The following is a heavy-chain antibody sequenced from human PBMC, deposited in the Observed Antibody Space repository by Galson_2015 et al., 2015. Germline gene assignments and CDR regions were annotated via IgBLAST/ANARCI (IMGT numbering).Heavy chain of an antibody. V-gene: IGHV3-21*01. CDR1: EFPFSSYY. CDR3: ARQIVDYDVWSSYYPPNFDC. CDR2: IKKTTTEI. D-gene: IGHD3-3*01. J-gene: IGHJ4*02. Sequence: SLRLSCAASEFPFSSYYMSWIRQAPGKGLEWVATIKKTTTEIYYADSVKGRFTVSRDNAKNSLYLQMNSLRAEDTAVYYCARQIVDYDVWSSYYPPNFDCWGEGTLVAVS.